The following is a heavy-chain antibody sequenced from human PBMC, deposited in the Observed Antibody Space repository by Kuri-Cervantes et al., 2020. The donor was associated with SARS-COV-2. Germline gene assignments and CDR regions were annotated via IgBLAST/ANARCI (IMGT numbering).Heavy chain of an antibody. V-gene: IGHV3-48*03. CDR1: GFTFSSYE. CDR2: ISSSGSTI. D-gene: IGHD6-6*01. CDR3: ARVPSSSGFFDY. Sequence: LSLTCAASGFTFSSYEMNGVRQAPGKGLEWVSYISSSGSTIYYADSVKGRFTISRDNAKNSLYLQMNSLRAEDTAVYYCARVPSSSGFFDYWGQGTLVTVSS. J-gene: IGHJ4*02.